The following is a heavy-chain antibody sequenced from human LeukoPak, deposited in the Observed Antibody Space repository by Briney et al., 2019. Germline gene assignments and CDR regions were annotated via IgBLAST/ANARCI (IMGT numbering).Heavy chain of an antibody. CDR1: GGTFSSYT. CDR2: IIPILGIA. D-gene: IGHD3-22*01. V-gene: IGHV1-69*04. Sequence: SVKVPCKASGGTFSSYTISWVRQAPGQGLEWMGRIIPILGIANYAQKFQGRVTITADKSTSTAYMELSSLRSEDTAVYYCAREPGGSGYYDYWGQGTLVTVSS. J-gene: IGHJ4*02. CDR3: AREPGGSGYYDY.